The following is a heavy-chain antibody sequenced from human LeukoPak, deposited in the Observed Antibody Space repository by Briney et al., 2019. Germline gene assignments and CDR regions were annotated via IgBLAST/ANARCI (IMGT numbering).Heavy chain of an antibody. Sequence: ASVKVSCKASGYTFTSYAMNWVRQAPGQGLEWMGWINTNTGNPTYAQGFTGRFVFSLDTSVSTAYLQISSLKAEDTAVYYCARDTKSSGYYLTYGMDVWGQGTTVTVS. CDR1: GYTFTSYA. CDR3: ARDTKSSGYYLTYGMDV. CDR2: INTNTGNP. J-gene: IGHJ6*02. D-gene: IGHD3-22*01. V-gene: IGHV7-4-1*02.